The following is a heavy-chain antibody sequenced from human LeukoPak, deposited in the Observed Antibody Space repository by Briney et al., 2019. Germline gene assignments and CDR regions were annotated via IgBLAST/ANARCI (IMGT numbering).Heavy chain of an antibody. Sequence: GGSLRLSCAASGFTFSSYAMSWVRQAPGKGLEWVSVISSGGGSTYYADSVKGRFTISRDNSKNTLYVQMNSLRAGDTAVYYCARTSTIVVFFDYWGQGTLVTVSS. CDR3: ARTSTIVVFFDY. V-gene: IGHV3-23*01. D-gene: IGHD1-26*01. J-gene: IGHJ4*02. CDR1: GFTFSSYA. CDR2: ISSGGGST.